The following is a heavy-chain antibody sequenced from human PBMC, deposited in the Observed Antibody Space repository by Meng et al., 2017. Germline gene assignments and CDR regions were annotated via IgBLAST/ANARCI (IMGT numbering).Heavy chain of an antibody. J-gene: IGHJ4*03. CDR2: INPNSGGT. V-gene: IGHV1-2*02. CDR3: ARGLVLPWLDWDF. Sequence: SVKVSCKVSGYIFTGYYMHWVRQAPGQGLEGMGWINPNSGGTNYAQKFQGRVTMTRDTSISTAYMELSRLRSDDTAVYYCARGLVLPWLDWDFWGQGTLVTVSS. CDR1: GYIFTGYY. D-gene: IGHD6-19*01.